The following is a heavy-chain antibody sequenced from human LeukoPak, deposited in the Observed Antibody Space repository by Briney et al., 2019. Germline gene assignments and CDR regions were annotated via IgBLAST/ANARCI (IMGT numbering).Heavy chain of an antibody. CDR2: IYPGDSDT. CDR3: ARPEAVAGSYFDY. D-gene: IGHD6-19*01. V-gene: IGHV5-51*01. Sequence: GESLKSSCKGSGYSFTSYWIGLVRQMPGKGLEWMGIIYPGDSDTRYSPSFQGQVTISADKSISTAYLQWSSLKASDTAMYYCARPEAVAGSYFDYWGQGTLVTVSS. J-gene: IGHJ4*02. CDR1: GYSFTSYW.